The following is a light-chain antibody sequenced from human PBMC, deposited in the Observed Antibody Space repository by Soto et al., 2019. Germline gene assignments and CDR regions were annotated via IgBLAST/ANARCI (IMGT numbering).Light chain of an antibody. CDR3: QSYDSSLSGVV. J-gene: IGLJ2*01. V-gene: IGLV1-40*01. CDR1: SSNIGADYD. Sequence: QSVLTQPPSVSWAPGQRVTISCSGSSSNIGADYDVHWYQHLPGTAPKLLIHGNSNRPSGVPDRFSGSKSGTSASLAITGLQAEDEADYYCQSYDSSLSGVVFGGGTKLTVL. CDR2: GNS.